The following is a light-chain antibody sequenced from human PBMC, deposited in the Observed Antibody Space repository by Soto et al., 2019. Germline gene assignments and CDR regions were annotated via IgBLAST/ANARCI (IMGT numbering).Light chain of an antibody. CDR2: LGS. J-gene: IGKJ4*01. CDR1: QSLLRSDGYSS. CDR3: MPARQAPPT. V-gene: IGKV2-28*01. Sequence: DIVMTQSPVSLPVTPGEPAFISCRSSQSLLRSDGYSSLDWYRQKSGQSPQLLIHLGSIRASGVPDRFGGSGSCTDFTLEISRVEAEAVGVSFCMPARQAPPTFGGGTKVELK.